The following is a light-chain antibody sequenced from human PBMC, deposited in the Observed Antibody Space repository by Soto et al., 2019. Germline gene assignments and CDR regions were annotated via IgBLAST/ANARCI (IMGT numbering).Light chain of an antibody. Sequence: QSALTQPASVSGSPGQSITISCSGTTSDVGIYNLVSWYQQHPGKAPKLVIYEVNKRPSGVSNRFSGSRSGNTASLTISGLQSEDEADYYCCSYGGSIRLFGGGTNLTIL. V-gene: IGLV2-23*02. CDR3: CSYGGSIRL. CDR2: EVN. J-gene: IGLJ3*02. CDR1: TSDVGIYNL.